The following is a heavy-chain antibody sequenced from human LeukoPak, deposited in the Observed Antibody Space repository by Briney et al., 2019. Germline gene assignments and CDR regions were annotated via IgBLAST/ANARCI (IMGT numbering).Heavy chain of an antibody. CDR1: GFTFSSYE. J-gene: IGHJ4*02. V-gene: IGHV3-20*04. D-gene: IGHD1-26*01. CDR2: INWNGGST. CDR3: AREGGYSGSYLDY. Sequence: GGSLRLSCAASGFTFSSYEMNWVRQAPGKGLEWVSGINWNGGSTGYADSVKGRFTISRDNAKNSLYLQMNSLRAEDTAVYYCAREGGYSGSYLDYWGQGTLVTVSS.